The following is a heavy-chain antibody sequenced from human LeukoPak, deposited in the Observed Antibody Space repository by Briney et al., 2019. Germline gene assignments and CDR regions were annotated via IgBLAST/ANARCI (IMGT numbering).Heavy chain of an antibody. CDR2: ISSSSSTI. Sequence: PGGSLRLSCAASGFTFSSYSMNWVRQAPGKGLEWVSYISSSSSTIYYTDSVKGRFTVSRDNSKNTLYLQMNSLRAEDTAVYYCARDKTQGRDYYGMDVWGQGTTVTVSS. CDR3: ARDKTQGRDYYGMDV. CDR1: GFTFSSYS. D-gene: IGHD3-10*01. J-gene: IGHJ6*02. V-gene: IGHV3-48*01.